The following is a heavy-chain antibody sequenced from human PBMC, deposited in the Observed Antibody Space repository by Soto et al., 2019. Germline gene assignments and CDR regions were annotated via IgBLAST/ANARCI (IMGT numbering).Heavy chain of an antibody. D-gene: IGHD3-16*01. CDR3: AREAKGGGYFDY. Sequence: QVQLQESGPGLVKPSQTLSLTCTVSGGSISSGGYYWSWSRQHPGKGLEWIGYIYYSGSTYYNPSLKSRVTIAVDTSKNQFSLKLSSVTAADTAVYYCAREAKGGGYFDYWGQGTMVTVSS. J-gene: IGHJ4*02. V-gene: IGHV4-31*03. CDR2: IYYSGST. CDR1: GGSISSGGYY.